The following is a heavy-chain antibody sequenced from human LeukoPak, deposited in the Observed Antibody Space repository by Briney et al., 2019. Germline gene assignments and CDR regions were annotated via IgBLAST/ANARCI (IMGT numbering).Heavy chain of an antibody. CDR1: GGSFSGYY. CDR3: ARTRNLIAARWFDP. CDR2: INHSGST. V-gene: IGHV4-34*01. D-gene: IGHD6-6*01. Sequence: SETLSLTCAVYGGSFSGYYWSWIRQPPGKGLESIGEINHSGSTNYNPSLKSRVTISVDTSKNQFSLKLSSVTAADTAVYYCARTRNLIAARWFDPWGQGTLVTVSS. J-gene: IGHJ5*02.